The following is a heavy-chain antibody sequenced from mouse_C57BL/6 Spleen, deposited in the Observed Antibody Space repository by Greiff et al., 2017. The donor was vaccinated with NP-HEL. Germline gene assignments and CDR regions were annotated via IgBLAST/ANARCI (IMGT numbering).Heavy chain of an antibody. Sequence: EVQVVESGGGLVKPGGSLKLSCAASGFTFSSYAMSWVRQTPEKRLEWVATISDGGSYTYYPDNVKGRFTISRDNAKNNLYLQMSHLKSEDTAMYYCARGGILSYFDYWGQGTTLTVSS. J-gene: IGHJ2*01. CDR2: ISDGGSYT. V-gene: IGHV5-4*01. CDR1: GFTFSSYA. CDR3: ARGGILSYFDY. D-gene: IGHD6-5*01.